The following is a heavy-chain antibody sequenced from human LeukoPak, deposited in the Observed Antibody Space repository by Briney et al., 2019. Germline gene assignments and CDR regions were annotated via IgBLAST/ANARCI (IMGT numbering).Heavy chain of an antibody. D-gene: IGHD3-3*01. Sequence: GGSLRLSCAASGFTFSDYYTSWIRQAPGKGLEWVSYISSSGSTIYYADSVKGRFTISRDNAKNSPYLQMNSLRAEDTAVYYCARDQGGVLRFLEWPQYFDYWGQGTLVTVSS. V-gene: IGHV3-11*01. CDR3: ARDQGGVLRFLEWPQYFDY. CDR2: ISSSGSTI. J-gene: IGHJ4*02. CDR1: GFTFSDYY.